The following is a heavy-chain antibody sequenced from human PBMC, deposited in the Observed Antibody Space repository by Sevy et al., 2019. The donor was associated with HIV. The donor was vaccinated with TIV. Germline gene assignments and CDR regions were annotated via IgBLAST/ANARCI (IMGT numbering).Heavy chain of an antibody. CDR3: AREGCTKPHDY. Sequence: GGSLRLSCAASGFTFSKYSMSWIRQTPGKGLEWVSTFSFGCGKINYADSVKGRFTMSRDDSRNTFYLQMNSLRGEDTAIYYCAREGCTKPHDYWGQGTVVTVSS. D-gene: IGHD2-8*01. J-gene: IGHJ4*02. V-gene: IGHV3-23*01. CDR1: GFTFSKYS. CDR2: FSFGCGKI.